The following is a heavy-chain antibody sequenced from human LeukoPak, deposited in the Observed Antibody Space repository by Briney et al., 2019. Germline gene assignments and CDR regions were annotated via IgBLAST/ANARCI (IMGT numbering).Heavy chain of an antibody. D-gene: IGHD3-3*01. CDR2: ISRSGSST. Sequence: TGGSLRLSCAASGFTFSTYAMTWVRQAPGKGLEWVSAISRSGSSTDYADSVKGRFTISRDNSKNTLYLQMNSLRTEDTAVYYCGRRVGILTRSCIYWFFGLWGRGTLVTVSS. CDR1: GFTFSTYA. J-gene: IGHJ2*01. CDR3: GRRVGILTRSCIYWFFGL. V-gene: IGHV3-23*01.